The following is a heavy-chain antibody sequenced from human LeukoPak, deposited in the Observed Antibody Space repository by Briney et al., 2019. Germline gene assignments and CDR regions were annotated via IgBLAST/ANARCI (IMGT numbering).Heavy chain of an antibody. J-gene: IGHJ4*02. D-gene: IGHD5-18*01. V-gene: IGHV1-8*01. Sequence: ASVKVSCKASGYTFTSYDINWVRQATGQGLEWMGWMNPNSGNTGYAQKFQGRVTMTRDTSTSTVYMELSSLRSEDTAVYYCARDGRLWTALNDYWGQGTLVTVSS. CDR1: GYTFTSYD. CDR2: MNPNSGNT. CDR3: ARDGRLWTALNDY.